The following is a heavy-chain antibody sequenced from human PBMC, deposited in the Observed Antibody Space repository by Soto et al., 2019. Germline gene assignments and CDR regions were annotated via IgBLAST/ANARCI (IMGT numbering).Heavy chain of an antibody. CDR3: AQLLSAYYYYYGMDV. D-gene: IGHD2-2*01. CDR2: IIPIFGTA. CDR1: GGTFSSYA. Sequence: QVQLVQSGAEVKKPGSSVKVSCKASGGTFSSYAISWVRQAPGQGLEWMGGIIPIFGTANYAQKFQGRVTITAEKSTSTAYRELSSLRSEDTAVYYCAQLLSAYYYYYGMDVWGQGTTVTVSS. V-gene: IGHV1-69*06. J-gene: IGHJ6*02.